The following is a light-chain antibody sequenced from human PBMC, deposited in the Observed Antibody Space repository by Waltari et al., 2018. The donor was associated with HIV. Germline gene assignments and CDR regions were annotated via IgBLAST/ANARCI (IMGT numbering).Light chain of an antibody. Sequence: SSGLTQDPAVSVALGQTVRITCQGDNLKIYYASWYQQKSGQSPVIVIYGNNNRPSGIPARFSATFSGNTSSLTITGAQAEDEAVYYCNSRDGSGNHPVVFGGGTKLTVL. V-gene: IGLV3-19*01. CDR3: NSRDGSGNHPVV. CDR2: GNN. CDR1: NLKIYY. J-gene: IGLJ2*01.